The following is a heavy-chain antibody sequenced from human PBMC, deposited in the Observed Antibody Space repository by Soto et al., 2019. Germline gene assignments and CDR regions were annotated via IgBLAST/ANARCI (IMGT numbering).Heavy chain of an antibody. CDR1: GYTFTNYD. V-gene: IGHV1-8*01. D-gene: IGHD3-3*01. J-gene: IGHJ4*02. Sequence: QVQLVQSGAEVKKPGASVRVSCQTSGYTFTNYDINWVRQAAGQGLEWMGCMSPNSGNTGYEQIYHRRVSMTSDTSISTAYMELSIIISEDSDVYYCVSRFRSGCDTGFYWGQGTLVTVSS. CDR2: MSPNSGNT. CDR3: VSRFRSGCDTGFY.